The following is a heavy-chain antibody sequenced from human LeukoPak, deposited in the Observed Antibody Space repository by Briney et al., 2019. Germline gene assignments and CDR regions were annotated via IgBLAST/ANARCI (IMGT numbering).Heavy chain of an antibody. CDR1: GFTFSSYA. CDR2: ISGSGGST. V-gene: IGHV3-23*01. Sequence: GGSLRLSCAASGFTFSSYAMSWVRQAPGRGLEWVSAISGSGGSTYYADSVKGRFTISRDNSKNTLYLQVNSLRAEDTAVYYCANRDGDYGSYWGQGTLVTVSS. CDR3: ANRDGDYGSY. D-gene: IGHD4-17*01. J-gene: IGHJ4*02.